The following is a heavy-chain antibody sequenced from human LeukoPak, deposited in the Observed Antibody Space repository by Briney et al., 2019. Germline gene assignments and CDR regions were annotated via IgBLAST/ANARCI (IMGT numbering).Heavy chain of an antibody. D-gene: IGHD3-22*01. J-gene: IGHJ4*02. CDR3: VRDRGYSTFDY. CDR2: INLDGSEI. CDR1: GFVFGHSW. V-gene: IGHV3-7*03. Sequence: GGSLRLSCEASGFVFGHSWMSWARQAPGKGLEWVANINLDGSEINYLDSLTGRLTISRDNAKDSQYLQMNGLRAEDTAVYFCVRDRGYSTFDYWGQGTLVTVSS.